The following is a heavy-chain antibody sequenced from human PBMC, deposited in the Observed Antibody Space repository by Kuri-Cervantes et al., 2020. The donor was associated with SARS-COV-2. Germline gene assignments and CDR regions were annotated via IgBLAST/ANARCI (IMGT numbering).Heavy chain of an antibody. V-gene: IGHV3-30*18. J-gene: IGHJ4*02. CDR3: AKDQHGIVVVVAAIEY. CDR1: GFTFNTYN. Sequence: GESLKISCTASGFTFNTYNMKWVRQAPGKGLEWVALISYDGSNKFYADSVKGRFTISRDNSKNTLYLQMNSLRTDDTAVYYCAKDQHGIVVVVAAIEYWGQGTLVTVSS. CDR2: ISYDGSNK. D-gene: IGHD2-15*01.